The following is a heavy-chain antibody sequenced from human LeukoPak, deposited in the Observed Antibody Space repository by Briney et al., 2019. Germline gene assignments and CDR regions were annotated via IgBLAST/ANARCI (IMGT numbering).Heavy chain of an antibody. CDR1: GFTFSSYC. Sequence: GGSLRLSCAASGFTFSSYCMHWVRQAPGKGLEGVAFIRYDGSNKYYADSVKGRFTISRDNSKNTLYLQMNSLRAEDTAVYYCAKVRYSASSDAFDIWGQGKIVTVSS. J-gene: IGHJ3*02. D-gene: IGHD1-26*01. CDR3: AKVRYSASSDAFDI. V-gene: IGHV3-30*02. CDR2: IRYDGSNK.